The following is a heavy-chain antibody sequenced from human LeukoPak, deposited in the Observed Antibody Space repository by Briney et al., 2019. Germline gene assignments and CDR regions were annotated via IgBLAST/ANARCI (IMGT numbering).Heavy chain of an antibody. J-gene: IGHJ3*02. CDR2: IYYSGST. D-gene: IGHD3-3*01. Sequence: SETLSLTCTVSGGSISSGGYYWSWIRQHPGKGLEWIGYIYYSGSTYYNPSLKSRVTISVDRSKNQFSLKLSSVTAADTAVYYCARDNTIFGVVKAFDIWGQGTMVTVSS. V-gene: IGHV4-31*03. CDR3: ARDNTIFGVVKAFDI. CDR1: GGSISSGGYY.